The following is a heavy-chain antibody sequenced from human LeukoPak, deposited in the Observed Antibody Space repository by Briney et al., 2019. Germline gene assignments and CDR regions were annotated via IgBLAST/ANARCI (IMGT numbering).Heavy chain of an antibody. CDR3: VRDRGAYYYDSGY. CDR1: GFTVSSNY. D-gene: IGHD3-10*01. J-gene: IGHJ4*02. V-gene: IGHV3-66*01. CDR2: IYSDGST. Sequence: GGSLRLSCAASGFTVSSNYMNWVRQAPGKGLEWVSVIYSDGSTYYADSVKGRFSISRDNSKNTLYLQMNSLRTEDTAVYYCVRDRGAYYYDSGYWGQGTLVTVSS.